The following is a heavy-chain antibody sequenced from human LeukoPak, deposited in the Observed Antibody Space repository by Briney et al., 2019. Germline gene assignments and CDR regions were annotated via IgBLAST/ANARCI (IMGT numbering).Heavy chain of an antibody. CDR2: IIPIFGTA. Sequence: GASVKVSCKASGGTFSSYAISWVRQAPGQGLEWMGGIIPIFGTANYAQKFQGRVTITADKSTSTAYMELSSLRSEDTAVYYCAGTFGYYYYYYYMDVWGKGTTVTVSS. D-gene: IGHD3-3*01. J-gene: IGHJ6*03. CDR1: GGTFSSYA. V-gene: IGHV1-69*06. CDR3: AGTFGYYYYYYYMDV.